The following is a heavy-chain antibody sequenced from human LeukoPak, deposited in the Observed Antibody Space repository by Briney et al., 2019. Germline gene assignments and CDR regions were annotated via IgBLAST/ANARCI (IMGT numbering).Heavy chain of an antibody. J-gene: IGHJ3*02. CDR1: GYTFSSHA. V-gene: IGHV7-4-1*02. D-gene: IGHD6-6*01. CDR3: ARELVSAVFDI. CDR2: INTNTGIP. Sequence: GASVNVSRKAFGYTFSSHAMNWVRQAPGQGLELMGWINTNTGIPTYAQGLAGRFVFSLDTSVTTEYLQITSLKAEDTAVYYCARELVSAVFDIWGQGTMVTVSS.